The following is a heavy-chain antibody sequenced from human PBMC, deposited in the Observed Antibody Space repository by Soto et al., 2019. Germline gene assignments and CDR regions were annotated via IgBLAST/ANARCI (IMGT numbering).Heavy chain of an antibody. Sequence: LRLSCAASGFTFSSYAMSWVRQAPGKGLEWVSAISGSGGSTYYADSVKGRFTISRDNSKNTLYLQMNSLRAEDTAVYYCAKGSIVATIPGFFDYWGQGTLVTVPS. V-gene: IGHV3-23*01. CDR1: GFTFSSYA. D-gene: IGHD5-12*01. CDR2: ISGSGGST. J-gene: IGHJ4*02. CDR3: AKGSIVATIPGFFDY.